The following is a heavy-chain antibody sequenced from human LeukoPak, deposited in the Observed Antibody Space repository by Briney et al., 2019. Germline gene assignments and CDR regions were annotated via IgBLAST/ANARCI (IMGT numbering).Heavy chain of an antibody. CDR3: ARARYYYDSSGYYPYYFDY. D-gene: IGHD3-22*01. V-gene: IGHV4-59*01. J-gene: IGHJ4*02. CDR1: GGSISSYY. Sequence: SETLSLTCTVSGGSISSYYWSWIRQPPGKGLEWIGYIYYSGSTNYNPSLKSRVTTSVDTSKNQFSLKLSSVTAADTAVYYCARARYYYDSSGYYPYYFDYWGQGTLVTVSS. CDR2: IYYSGST.